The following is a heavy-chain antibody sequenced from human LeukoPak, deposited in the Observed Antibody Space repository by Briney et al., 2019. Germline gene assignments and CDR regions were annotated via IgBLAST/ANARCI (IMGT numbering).Heavy chain of an antibody. J-gene: IGHJ3*02. V-gene: IGHV4-4*07. CDR1: GGSISGSY. CDR2: IYTSGST. D-gene: IGHD6-13*01. Sequence: SETLSLTCTVSGGSISGSYWSWIRQPAGKGLEWIGRIYTSGSTNYNPSLKSRVTISVDTSKNQFSLKLSSVTAADTAVYYCARGRIAAGGAFDIWGQGTMVTVSS. CDR3: ARGRIAAGGAFDI.